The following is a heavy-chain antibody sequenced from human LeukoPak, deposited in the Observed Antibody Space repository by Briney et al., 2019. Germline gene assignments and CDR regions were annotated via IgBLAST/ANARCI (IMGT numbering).Heavy chain of an antibody. CDR2: ITTSSSDM. Sequence: GGSLRLSCAASGFTFSSCEMNWVRQAPGKGLEWVSSITTSSSDMYYADSVKGRFTISRDNAKNSLYLQMNSLRAEDTAVYYCAREGSTGAFDIWGQGTMVTVSS. V-gene: IGHV3-21*01. CDR1: GFTFSSCE. J-gene: IGHJ3*02. CDR3: AREGSTGAFDI.